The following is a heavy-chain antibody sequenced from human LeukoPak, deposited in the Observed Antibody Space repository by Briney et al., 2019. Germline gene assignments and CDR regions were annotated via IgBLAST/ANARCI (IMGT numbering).Heavy chain of an antibody. CDR1: GFTFSSYV. Sequence: GGSLRLSCAASGFTFSSYVMHWVRQAPGKGLEWVAFIRYDGSNKYYADSVKGRFTISRDNSKNTLYLQMNSLRAEDTAVYYCAKDALGIVVVPAASIDYWGQGTLVTVSS. J-gene: IGHJ4*02. CDR3: AKDALGIVVVPAASIDY. CDR2: IRYDGSNK. V-gene: IGHV3-30*02. D-gene: IGHD2-2*01.